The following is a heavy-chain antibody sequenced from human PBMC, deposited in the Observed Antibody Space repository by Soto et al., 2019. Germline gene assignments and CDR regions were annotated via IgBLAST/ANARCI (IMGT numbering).Heavy chain of an antibody. CDR3: ARSSGGNFGIIIEGSNWFDP. D-gene: IGHD3-3*01. V-gene: IGHV1-46*01. Sequence: ASVKVSCKAPGDTFTSYYLNWVRQAPGQGLEWMGVINPHGGSTKYAQKFQGRITTTRDTSRSTVYMELSSLRSDDTAIYYCARSSGGNFGIIIEGSNWFDPWGQGTPVTVSS. CDR1: GDTFTSYY. J-gene: IGHJ5*02. CDR2: INPHGGST.